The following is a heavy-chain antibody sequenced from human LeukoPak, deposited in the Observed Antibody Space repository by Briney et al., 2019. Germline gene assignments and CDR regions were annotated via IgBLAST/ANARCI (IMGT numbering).Heavy chain of an antibody. CDR1: GASISSGSYY. D-gene: IGHD5-12*01. CDR2: MHTNGNT. CDR3: AREGYSGCDHFDY. J-gene: IGHJ4*02. V-gene: IGHV4-61*02. Sequence: SETLSLTCSVSGASISSGSYYWSWIRQSAEKGLEWIGRMHTNGNTNYNPSLKSRVTISVDTSKNQFSLKLSSVTAADTAVYYCAREGYSGCDHFDYWGQGTLVTVSS.